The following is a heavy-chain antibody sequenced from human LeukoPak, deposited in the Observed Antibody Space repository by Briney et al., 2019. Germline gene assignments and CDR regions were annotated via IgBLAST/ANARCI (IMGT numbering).Heavy chain of an antibody. CDR2: MYSSGST. V-gene: IGHV4-39*07. CDR3: ARSSGYTYYYYMDV. CDR1: GGSISSSNY. D-gene: IGHD3-10*01. J-gene: IGHJ6*03. Sequence: SETLSLTCTVSGGSISSSNYWGWIRQPPGKGLEWIGSMYSSGSTYYNPSLKSRVTISVDTSKNQFSLKLSSVTAADTAVYYCARSSGYTYYYYMDVWGKGTTVTVSS.